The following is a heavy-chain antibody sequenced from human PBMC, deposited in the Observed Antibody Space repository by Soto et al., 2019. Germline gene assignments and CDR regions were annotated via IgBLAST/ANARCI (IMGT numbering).Heavy chain of an antibody. D-gene: IGHD6-19*01. J-gene: IGHJ3*02. Sequence: KFQGRVTITRDTSASTAYMELSSLRSEDTAVYYCARESSGWYRKVQDALDIWGQGTMVTVSS. CDR3: ARESSGWYRKVQDALDI. V-gene: IGHV1-3*01.